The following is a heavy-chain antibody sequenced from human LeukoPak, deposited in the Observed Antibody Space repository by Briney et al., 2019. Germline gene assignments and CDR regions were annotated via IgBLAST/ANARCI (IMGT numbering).Heavy chain of an antibody. D-gene: IGHD3-22*01. CDR3: ARLDEDFYYDGSGFYF. CDR1: GYRFTNYR. J-gene: IGHJ1*01. Sequence: GESLKISCRGSGYRFTNYRIAWVRQMPGKGLEWMGIIYPGDSETTYSPSFQGQVTISVDKPINTAYLQWSSLRTSDTAMYYCARLDEDFYYDGSGFYFWGQGTLVTVSS. CDR2: IYPGDSET. V-gene: IGHV5-51*01.